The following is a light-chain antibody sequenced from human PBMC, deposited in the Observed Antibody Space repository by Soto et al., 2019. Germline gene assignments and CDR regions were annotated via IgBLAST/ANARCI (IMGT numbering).Light chain of an antibody. Sequence: QSVLTHPPSVSGVPGQRVTISCTGNNSNLGAGYDVHWYQQLPGAAPKLVVFGNRNRPSGVPERFSGSKSGTSASLAITGLQAEDEADYYCQAYDYSLTAFVFGGGTKLTVL. CDR1: NSNLGAGYD. CDR3: QAYDYSLTAFV. CDR2: GNR. V-gene: IGLV1-40*01. J-gene: IGLJ3*02.